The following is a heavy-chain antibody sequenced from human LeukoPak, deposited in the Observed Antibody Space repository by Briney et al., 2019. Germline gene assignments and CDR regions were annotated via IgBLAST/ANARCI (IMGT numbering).Heavy chain of an antibody. CDR3: ARVMVRGVFDY. Sequence: PSETLSLTCTVSGGSISSYYWSWIRQPPGKGLEWIGYIYYSGSTNYNPSLKSRVTISVDTSKNQFSLKLSSVTAADTAVYYRARVMVRGVFDYWGQGTLVTVSS. J-gene: IGHJ4*02. CDR1: GGSISSYY. D-gene: IGHD3-10*01. V-gene: IGHV4-59*12. CDR2: IYYSGST.